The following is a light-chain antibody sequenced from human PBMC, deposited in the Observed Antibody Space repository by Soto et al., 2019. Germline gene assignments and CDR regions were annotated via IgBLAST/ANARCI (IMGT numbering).Light chain of an antibody. Sequence: DIQMTQSPSSLSASVVDRVTITCRASQTISSYLNWYQQKPGKAPKLLIYVASSLQGGVPSRFSGSGSGTEFTLTISSLQPDDFATYYCQHYNSYSEAFGQGTKVDIK. CDR2: VAS. CDR3: QHYNSYSEA. V-gene: IGKV1-39*01. J-gene: IGKJ1*01. CDR1: QTISSY.